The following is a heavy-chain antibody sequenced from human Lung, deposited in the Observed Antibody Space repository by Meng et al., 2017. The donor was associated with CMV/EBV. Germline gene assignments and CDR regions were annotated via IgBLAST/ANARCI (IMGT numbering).Heavy chain of an antibody. V-gene: IGHV4-4*02. CDR2: IPHRGSS. CDR3: LRRSGGSV. CDR1: GDSITNHNW. Sequence: VQWRASGPALVTRSLTLYRTGPSSGDSITNHNWGAWVRQPPGKGLEWIGEIPHRGSSAYNPSLKSRVSMSIDKSKNQFSLKLTSVTAADTAVYHCLRRSGGSVWGQGTLVTVSS. D-gene: IGHD3-10*01. J-gene: IGHJ1*01.